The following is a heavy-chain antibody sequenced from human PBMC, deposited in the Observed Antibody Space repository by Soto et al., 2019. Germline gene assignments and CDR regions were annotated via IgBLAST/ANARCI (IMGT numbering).Heavy chain of an antibody. V-gene: IGHV3-21*01. CDR3: ARVVDYYAPYYYGMDV. CDR2: ISSSSSYT. CDR1: GFTFSSYS. Sequence: EVQLVESGGGLVKPGGSLRLSCAASGFTFSSYSMNWVRQAPGKGLEWVSSISSSSSYTYYADSVKGRFTISRDNAKNPLYLKMNSLRAEDTAVYYCARVVDYYAPYYYGMDVRGQGTTVTVSS. J-gene: IGHJ6*02. D-gene: IGHD3-10*01.